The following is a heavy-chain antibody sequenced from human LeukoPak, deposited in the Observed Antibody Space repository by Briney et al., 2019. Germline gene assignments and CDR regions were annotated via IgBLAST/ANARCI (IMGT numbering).Heavy chain of an antibody. CDR3: ARGWDYDSGGRPTAYVY. V-gene: IGHV1-69*13. CDR2: IIPIFGTA. Sequence: ASVKVSCTASGGTFSSYAISWVRQAPGQGLEWMGGIIPIFGTANYAQKFQGKVTITADESTSTAYMELSSLRSEDTAVYYCARGWDYDSGGRPTAYVYWGQGTLVGVSS. CDR1: GGTFSSYA. J-gene: IGHJ4*02. D-gene: IGHD3-22*01.